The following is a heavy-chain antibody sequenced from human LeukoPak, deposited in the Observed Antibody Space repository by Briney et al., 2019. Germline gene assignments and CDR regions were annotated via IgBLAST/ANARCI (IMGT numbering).Heavy chain of an antibody. Sequence: SETLSLTCTVSGGSIISYYSNWVRQTPGKGLEWIGYIYTSGSTNYNPSLKSRVTISLDTSRNQFSLNLSSVTAADTALYYCATSRIVGAVPFDSWGQGTLVTVSS. CDR2: IYTSGST. CDR3: ATSRIVGAVPFDS. CDR1: GGSIISYY. V-gene: IGHV4-4*09. J-gene: IGHJ4*02. D-gene: IGHD1-26*01.